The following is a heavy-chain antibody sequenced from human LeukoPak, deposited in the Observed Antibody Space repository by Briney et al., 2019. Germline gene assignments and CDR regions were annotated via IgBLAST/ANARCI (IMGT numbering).Heavy chain of an antibody. Sequence: GASVTVSCKASGGTFSSYAMSWVRQAAGQGLEWMGRIIPILGTANYAQKFQGRVTITADKSTSTAYIELSSLRSEDTAVYYCAGDRYRYGQTRPRTRPSFDYWGQGTLVTVSS. V-gene: IGHV1-69*06. J-gene: IGHJ4*02. D-gene: IGHD5-18*01. CDR2: IIPILGTA. CDR1: GGTFSSYA. CDR3: AGDRYRYGQTRPRTRPSFDY.